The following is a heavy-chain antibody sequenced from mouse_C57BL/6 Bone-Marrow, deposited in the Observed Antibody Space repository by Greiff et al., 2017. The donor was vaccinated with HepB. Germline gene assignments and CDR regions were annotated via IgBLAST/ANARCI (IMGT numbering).Heavy chain of an antibody. J-gene: IGHJ3*02. CDR2: IDPANGNT. CDR3: ARSRGLYYGNDG. CDR1: GFNIKNTY. V-gene: IGHV14-3*01. D-gene: IGHD2-2*01. Sequence: VQLQQSVAELVRPGASVKLSCTASGFNIKNTYMHWVKQRPEQGLEWIGRIDPANGNTKYAPKFQGKATLTADKSSSTAYMELRSLTSEDSAVYFCARSRGLYYGNDGWGQGTLVTVSA.